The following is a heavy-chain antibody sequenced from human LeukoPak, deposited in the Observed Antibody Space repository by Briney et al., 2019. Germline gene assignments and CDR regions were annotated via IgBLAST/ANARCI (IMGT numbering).Heavy chain of an antibody. D-gene: IGHD3-16*01. CDR3: AKARAYPKPFDY. CDR2: ISTYGTTI. CDR1: GFTFSDSY. V-gene: IGHV3-11*04. Sequence: GGSLRLSCASSGFTFSDSYMSWIRRTPGKGLEWLSCISTYGTTIYYADSVKGRFTISRDNAKNSLYLQMNSLRAEDTAVYFCAKARAYPKPFDYWGQGTLVTVSS. J-gene: IGHJ4*02.